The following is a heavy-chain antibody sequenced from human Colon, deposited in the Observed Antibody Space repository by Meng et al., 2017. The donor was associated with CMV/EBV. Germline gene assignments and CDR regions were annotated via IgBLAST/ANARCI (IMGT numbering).Heavy chain of an antibody. CDR1: GFTFSSFA. Sequence: LKISCAASGFTFSSFAMSWVRQAPGKGLEWVSAISGSGGDTYYADSVKGRFTISRDTSKNTLYLQMNSLRAEDTAVYYCAKNSGPRGSWYGDYWGQGTLVTVSS. J-gene: IGHJ4*02. D-gene: IGHD6-13*01. V-gene: IGHV3-23*01. CDR3: AKNSGPRGSWYGDY. CDR2: ISGSGGDT.